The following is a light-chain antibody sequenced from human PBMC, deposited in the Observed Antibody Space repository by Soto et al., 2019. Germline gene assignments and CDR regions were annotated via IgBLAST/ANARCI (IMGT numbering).Light chain of an antibody. V-gene: IGKV3-20*01. Sequence: ELVLTQSPGTLSLSPGERATLSCRASQSVSSNYLAWYQQKPGQAPRLLIYGASSRATGIPDRFSGSGSGTEFTLTISRLEPEDLAVYYCHHYGISSFGGGTKVDSK. CDR2: GAS. J-gene: IGKJ4*01. CDR1: QSVSSNY. CDR3: HHYGISS.